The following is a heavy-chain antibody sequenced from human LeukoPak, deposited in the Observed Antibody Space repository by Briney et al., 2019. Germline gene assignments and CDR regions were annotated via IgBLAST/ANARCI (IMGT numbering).Heavy chain of an antibody. D-gene: IGHD3-22*01. Sequence: PSETLSLTCTVSGGSITSDNYYWSWIRQHAGKGLEWIGRIYTRGSTNYNPSLKSRVTISADTSKNQFSLKLSSVTAADTAVYYCARGGVVITKFDYWGQGTLVTVSS. V-gene: IGHV4-61*02. CDR1: GGSITSDNYY. CDR3: ARGGVVITKFDY. J-gene: IGHJ4*02. CDR2: IYTRGST.